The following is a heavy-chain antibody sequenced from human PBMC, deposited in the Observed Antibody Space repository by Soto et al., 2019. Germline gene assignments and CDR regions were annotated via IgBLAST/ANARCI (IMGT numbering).Heavy chain of an antibody. J-gene: IGHJ4*02. CDR2: ISYDGSNK. CDR1: GFTFSSYG. D-gene: IGHD3-22*01. CDR3: AKDRYDSSGPSDY. Sequence: GGSLRLSCAASGFTFSSYGMHWVRQAPGKGLEWVAVISYDGSNKYYADSVKGRFTISRDNSKNTLYLQMNSLRAEDTAVYYCAKDRYDSSGPSDYWGQGTLVTVSS. V-gene: IGHV3-30*18.